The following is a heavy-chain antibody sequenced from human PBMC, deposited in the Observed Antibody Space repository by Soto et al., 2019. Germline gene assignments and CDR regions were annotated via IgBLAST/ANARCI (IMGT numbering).Heavy chain of an antibody. CDR2: TYYRSKWYS. J-gene: IGHJ5*01. Sequence: PSQTLSLTCVISGDSVSTNSATWDWIRQSPSRGLEWLGRTYYRSKWYSDYAVSLQGRITINPDTSNNQLSLQLNSVTPDDSAVYYCTRLIGDSWLDSWGQGTLVTVSS. D-gene: IGHD2-8*01. CDR3: TRLIGDSWLDS. V-gene: IGHV6-1*01. CDR1: GDSVSTNSAT.